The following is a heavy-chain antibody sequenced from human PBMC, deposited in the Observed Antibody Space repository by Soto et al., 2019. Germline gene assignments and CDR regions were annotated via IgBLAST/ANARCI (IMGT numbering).Heavy chain of an antibody. V-gene: IGHV3-30-3*01. CDR1: GFTFSSYA. CDR3: ARESPLWVDFWSGYNWFDP. CDR2: ISYDGSNK. Sequence: PGGSLRLSCVASGFTFSSYAMHWVRQAPGKGLEWVAVISYDGSNKYYADSVKGRFTISRDNSKNTLYLQMNSLRAEDTAVYYCARESPLWVDFWSGYNWFDPWGQGTLVTVSS. J-gene: IGHJ5*02. D-gene: IGHD3-3*01.